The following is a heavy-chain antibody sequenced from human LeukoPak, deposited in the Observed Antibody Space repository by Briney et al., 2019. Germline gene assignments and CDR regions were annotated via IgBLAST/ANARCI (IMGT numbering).Heavy chain of an antibody. CDR2: IYYSGST. CDR3: VRSIAVAGTDCWFDP. V-gene: IGHV4-59*01. D-gene: IGHD6-19*01. CDR1: GGSFSGYY. Sequence: SETLSLTCAVYGGSFSGYYWSWIRQPPGKGLEWIGYIYYSGSTNYNPSLRSRVTISVDTSKNQFSLKLSSVTAADTAVYYCVRSIAVAGTDCWFDPWGQGTLVTVSS. J-gene: IGHJ5*02.